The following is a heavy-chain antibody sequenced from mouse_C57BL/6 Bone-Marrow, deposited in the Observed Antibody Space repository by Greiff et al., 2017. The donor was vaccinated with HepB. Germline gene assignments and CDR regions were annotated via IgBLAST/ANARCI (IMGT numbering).Heavy chain of an antibody. CDR1: GYTFTDYE. D-gene: IGHD2-4*01. Sequence: VKLMESGAELVRPGASVTLSCKASGYTFTDYEMHWVKQTPVHGLEWIGAIDPETGGTAYNQKFKGKAILTADKSSSTAYMELRSLTSEDSAVYYCTRNDYDEGDYWGQGTTLTVSS. J-gene: IGHJ2*01. CDR3: TRNDYDEGDY. V-gene: IGHV1-15*01. CDR2: IDPETGGT.